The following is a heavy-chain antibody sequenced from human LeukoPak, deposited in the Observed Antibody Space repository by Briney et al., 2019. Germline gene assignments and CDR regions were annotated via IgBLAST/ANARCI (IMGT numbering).Heavy chain of an antibody. Sequence: PSETLSLTCIVSAGALNNYYWNWIRRPPGKGLEWIGYIYYTGSTNYNPSLESRVTISLDTSKSQFSLKLSSVTAAVTAVYYCVRRNTRYYFAYWGQGTLVTVSS. D-gene: IGHD1-14*01. CDR2: IYYTGST. CDR3: VRRNTRYYFAY. CDR1: AGALNNYY. V-gene: IGHV4-59*12. J-gene: IGHJ4*02.